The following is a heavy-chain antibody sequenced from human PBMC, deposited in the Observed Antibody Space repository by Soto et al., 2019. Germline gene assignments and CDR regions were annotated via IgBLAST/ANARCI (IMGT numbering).Heavy chain of an antibody. CDR3: TRDIGGKGAY. Sequence: GGSLRLSCAASGFTFSSYAMGWVRQGPGKGLEWVAVVSIGGSTHYADSVKGRFTISRDNARNTLYLEMNSLRAEDTALYYCTRDIGGKGAYWGPGTLVTVSS. V-gene: IGHV3-23*01. D-gene: IGHD3-10*01. J-gene: IGHJ4*02. CDR2: VSIGGST. CDR1: GFTFSSYA.